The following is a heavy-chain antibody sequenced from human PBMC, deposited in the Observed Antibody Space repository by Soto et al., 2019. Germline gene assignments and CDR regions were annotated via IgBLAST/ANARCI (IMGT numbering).Heavy chain of an antibody. CDR3: ARDMFPYGMDV. D-gene: IGHD3-10*02. V-gene: IGHV4-4*07. J-gene: IGHJ6*02. Sequence: QVQLQESGPKLVKPSETLSLNCTVSGGSMKRYYWTWIRQPAGKGREWVGRFSASGNSIHNPSLKNRVTMSLDTSNNLVSLSLSSVTAADTAVYYCARDMFPYGMDVWGQGTTVTVSS. CDR2: FSASGNS. CDR1: GGSMKRYY.